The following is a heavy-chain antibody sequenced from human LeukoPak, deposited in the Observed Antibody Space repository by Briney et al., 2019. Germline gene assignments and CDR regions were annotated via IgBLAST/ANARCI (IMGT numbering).Heavy chain of an antibody. D-gene: IGHD3-16*01. CDR3: AKRGRGLERGTTADFDY. V-gene: IGHV3-23*01. Sequence: PGGSLRLSCTISGYFFPNAWLSWVRQAPGKGLEWVSTIAGGGDTYYPASVKGPFTISRNNSKNTLSLQMNGLSAEDTAIYYCAKRGRGLERGTTADFDYWGQGTLVTVSS. CDR1: GYFFPNA. CDR2: IAGGGDT. J-gene: IGHJ4*02.